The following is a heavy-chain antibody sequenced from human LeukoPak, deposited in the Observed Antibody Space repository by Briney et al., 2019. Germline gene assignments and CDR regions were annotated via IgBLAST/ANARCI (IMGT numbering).Heavy chain of an antibody. CDR2: IYYSGST. Sequence: SETLSLTCTVSGGSISSYYWSWIRQPPGKGLEWIGYIYYSGSTNYNPSLKSRVTISVDTSKNQFSLKLSSVTAADTAVYYCARERGDSSGYYYVDWYFDLWGRGTLVTVSS. J-gene: IGHJ2*01. V-gene: IGHV4-59*01. CDR3: ARERGDSSGYYYVDWYFDL. CDR1: GGSISSYY. D-gene: IGHD3-22*01.